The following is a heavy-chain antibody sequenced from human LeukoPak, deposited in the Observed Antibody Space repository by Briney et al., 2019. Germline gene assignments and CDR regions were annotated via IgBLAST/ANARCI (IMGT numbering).Heavy chain of an antibody. J-gene: IGHJ3*01. CDR3: AVAGVRYYDSSGLYAFDF. CDR1: GGSMSSSSYC. D-gene: IGHD3-22*01. V-gene: IGHV4-39*01. Sequence: KPSETLSLTCTVSGGSMSSSSYCWGWIRQPPGRGLEWSGTIYYSGSTYYHPSLKSRVTISVDTSKNQFSLKLTSVAAADTAVYYCAVAGVRYYDSSGLYAFDFWGQGTMVTVSS. CDR2: IYYSGST.